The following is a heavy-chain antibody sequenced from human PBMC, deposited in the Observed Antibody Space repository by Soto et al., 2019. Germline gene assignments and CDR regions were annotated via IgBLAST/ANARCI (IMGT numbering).Heavy chain of an antibody. CDR1: GFTFSNYW. CDR2: IKPEGGEE. Sequence: EVQLVESGGGLVQPGGSLRLSCSAYGFTFSNYWMNWFRQAPGKGMEWVANIKPEGGEEYYVDSVQGRFTISRDNAKNSLYLQMNNLSDDDTALYYCVRDAHRGGDYDYWGQGALVTVSS. V-gene: IGHV3-7*01. D-gene: IGHD3-16*01. CDR3: VRDAHRGGDYDY. J-gene: IGHJ4*02.